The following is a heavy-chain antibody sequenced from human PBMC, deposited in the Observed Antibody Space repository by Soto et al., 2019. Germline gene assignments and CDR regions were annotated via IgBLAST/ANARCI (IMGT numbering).Heavy chain of an antibody. D-gene: IGHD3-10*01. V-gene: IGHV1-58*01. CDR1: GFTFTSSA. J-gene: IGHJ6*02. Sequence: ASVKVSCKASGFTFTSSAVQWVRQARGQRLEWIGWIVVGSGNTNYAQKFQERVTITRDMSTSTAYMELSSLRSEDTAVYYCAARKYGSGTQADYYGMDVWGQGTTVTVSS. CDR2: IVVGSGNT. CDR3: AARKYGSGTQADYYGMDV.